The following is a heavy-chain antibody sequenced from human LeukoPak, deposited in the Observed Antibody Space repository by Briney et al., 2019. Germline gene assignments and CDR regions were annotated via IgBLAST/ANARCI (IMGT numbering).Heavy chain of an antibody. V-gene: IGHV1-2*02. CDR3: ARDEAASRDNALDM. J-gene: IGHJ3*02. Sequence: ASVKVSCKASVYTFSAYYVHWVRQAPGQGLEWMGCNNPNGATDYAQKFQGRVTMTRDTSISTAYMDLSSLRSDDTAVYYCARDEAASRDNALDMWGQGTMVTVSS. CDR2: NNPNGAT. CDR1: VYTFSAYY. D-gene: IGHD2-15*01.